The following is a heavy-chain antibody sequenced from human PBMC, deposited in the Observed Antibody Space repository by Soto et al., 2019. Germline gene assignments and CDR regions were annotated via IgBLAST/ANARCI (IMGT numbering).Heavy chain of an antibody. J-gene: IGHJ4*02. CDR3: ATEKWESYAANDYPAPTYGY. Sequence: ASVKVSCKASGYSFTSYAMHWVRQAPGQRLEGMGWVNAGNGNTKYSQKFQGRVTITSETSANTAFMELSSLGSEDTAGYYCATEKWESYAANDYPAPTYGYWGQGTLVTVPS. D-gene: IGHD1-26*01. CDR1: GYSFTSYA. V-gene: IGHV1-3*01. CDR2: VNAGNGNT.